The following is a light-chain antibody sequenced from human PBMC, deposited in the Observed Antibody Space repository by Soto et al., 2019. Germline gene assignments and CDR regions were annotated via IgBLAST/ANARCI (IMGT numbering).Light chain of an antibody. CDR1: ETVNNY. V-gene: IGKV3-11*01. Sequence: EIVLTQSPATLSLSPGERATLSCRASETVNNYLAWYQQKPGQAPRLLIYDTSNRATGIPARFSGSGAGTDFPLTISSLEPEDFAVYYCQQRNNWPPITFGQGTRLEIK. CDR2: DTS. CDR3: QQRNNWPPIT. J-gene: IGKJ5*01.